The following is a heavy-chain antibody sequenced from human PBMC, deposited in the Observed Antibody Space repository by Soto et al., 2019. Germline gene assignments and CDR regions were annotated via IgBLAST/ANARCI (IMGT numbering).Heavy chain of an antibody. V-gene: IGHV1-69*11. D-gene: IGHD2-8*01. Sequence: QVHLVQSGTEVKKPGSSVKVSCKASGGTFSSSGFSWVRQAPGQGLEWMGMIVPTLDTTNYAEKFQAIVTIIAVEVTSTDYMEFSSLRCEATAVNYWARCPQPPANVDPSPGDVWGQGPRVIVSS. J-gene: IGHJ6*02. CDR1: GGTFSSSG. CDR3: ARCPQPPANVDPSPGDV. CDR2: IVPTLDTT.